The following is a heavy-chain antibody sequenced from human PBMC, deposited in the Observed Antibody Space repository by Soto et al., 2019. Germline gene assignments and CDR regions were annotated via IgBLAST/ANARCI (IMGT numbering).Heavy chain of an antibody. V-gene: IGHV4-4*02. Sequence: SETLSLTCAVSGVSLTSGNWWTWVRQSPQRGLEYIGEIFHDGTANYYPSFERRVAMSVDTSRNQFSLKLTSVTAADTAVYFCARLVYDTRLNYMYFDFWGPGTLVTV. CDR3: ARLVYDTRLNYMYFDF. CDR2: IFHDGTA. CDR1: GVSLTSGNW. J-gene: IGHJ4*02. D-gene: IGHD3-10*01.